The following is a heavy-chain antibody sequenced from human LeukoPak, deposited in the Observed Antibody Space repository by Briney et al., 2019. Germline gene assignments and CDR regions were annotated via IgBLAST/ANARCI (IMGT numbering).Heavy chain of an antibody. CDR2: IKQDGSEK. J-gene: IGHJ5*02. CDR3: ARDRISLSGDWFDP. CDR1: GFTFSSYW. D-gene: IGHD3-10*02. Sequence: GGSLRLSCAASGFTFSSYWTSWVRQAPGKGLEWVANIKQDGSEKYYVDSVKGRFTISRDNAKNSLYLQMNSLRAEDTAVYYCARDRISLSGDWFDPWGQGTLVTVSS. V-gene: IGHV3-7*01.